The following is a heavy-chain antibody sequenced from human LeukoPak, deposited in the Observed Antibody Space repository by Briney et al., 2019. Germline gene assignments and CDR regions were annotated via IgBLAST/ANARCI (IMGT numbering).Heavy chain of an antibody. D-gene: IGHD3-16*01. Sequence: RGSLRLSCAASGFIFSSYWMHWVRQAPGKGLVWVSHINRDGSSTSYADSVKGRFTIARDNAKNTLYLQMNSLRAEDTAVYYCARWGPGAFDIWGQGTMVTVSS. J-gene: IGHJ3*02. CDR2: INRDGSST. CDR1: GFIFSSYW. CDR3: ARWGPGAFDI. V-gene: IGHV3-74*01.